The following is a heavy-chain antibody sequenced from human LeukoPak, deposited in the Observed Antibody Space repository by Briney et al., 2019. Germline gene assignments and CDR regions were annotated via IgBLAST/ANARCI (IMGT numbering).Heavy chain of an antibody. CDR3: ARDPRPYSGSYSDY. Sequence: ASVKVSCKASGYTFTSSYMHWVRQASGQGLEWMGVINPSGGSTSYAQKFQGRVTLTRDTSTSTVYMELSSLRSENAAVYYCARDPRPYSGSYSDYWGQGTLVTVSS. V-gene: IGHV1-46*01. J-gene: IGHJ4*02. D-gene: IGHD1-26*01. CDR1: GYTFTSSY. CDR2: INPSGGST.